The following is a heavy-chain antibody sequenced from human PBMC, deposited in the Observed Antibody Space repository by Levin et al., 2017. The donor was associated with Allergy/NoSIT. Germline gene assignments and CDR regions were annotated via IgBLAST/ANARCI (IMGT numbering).Heavy chain of an antibody. V-gene: IGHV3-48*02. CDR3: ARVGPACPDGNCYIRWFDP. CDR2: ISSTGVTI. J-gene: IGHJ5*02. D-gene: IGHD2-15*01. Sequence: ASVKVSCAVSGFPFSFYRMSWVRQAPGKGLEWVSSISSTGVTIYYADSVKGRFTISRDNDKNSLFLQMNSLRDDDTAVYYCARVGPACPDGNCYIRWFDPWGQGTLVTVSS. CDR1: GFPFSFYR.